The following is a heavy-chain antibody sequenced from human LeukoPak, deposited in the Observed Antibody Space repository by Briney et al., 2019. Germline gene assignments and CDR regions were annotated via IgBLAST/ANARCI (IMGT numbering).Heavy chain of an antibody. CDR3: AREGIAVY. CDR1: GYSISSGYY. D-gene: IGHD6-19*01. Sequence: SETLSLTCTVSGYSISSGYYWGWIRQPPGKGLEWIGSIYHSGSTYYNPSLKSRVTISVDTSKNQFSLKLSSVTAADTAVYYCAREGIAVYWGQGTLVTVSS. V-gene: IGHV4-38-2*02. CDR2: IYHSGST. J-gene: IGHJ4*02.